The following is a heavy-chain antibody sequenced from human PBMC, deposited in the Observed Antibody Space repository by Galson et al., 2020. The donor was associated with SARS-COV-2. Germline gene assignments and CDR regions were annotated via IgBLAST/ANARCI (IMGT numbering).Heavy chain of an antibody. CDR3: ARDTNDILTGYFQEGYYYYGMDG. CDR2: INPRGSST. Sequence: SVQVSCQASGYTFTSYYMHCLRQAPGQGLEWMGIINPRGSSTRYAQKFQGRVTMTRDTSTSTVYMELSSLRSEDKAVYYCARDTNDILTGYFQEGYYYYGMDGWGQGTTGTVSS. CDR1: GYTFTSYY. D-gene: IGHD3-9*01. J-gene: IGHJ6*02. V-gene: IGHV1-46*01.